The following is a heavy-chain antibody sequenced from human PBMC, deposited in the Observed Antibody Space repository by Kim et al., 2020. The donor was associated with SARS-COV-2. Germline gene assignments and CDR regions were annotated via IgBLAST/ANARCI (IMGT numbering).Heavy chain of an antibody. CDR1: GFSLSTSGVG. V-gene: IGHV2-5*02. D-gene: IGHD4-17*01. Sequence: SCPTLVKPTQTLTLTCTFSGFSLSTSGVGVGWIRQPPGKALEWLALIYWDDDKRYSPSLKSRLTITQDTSKNQVVLTMTNRDPVDTATYYCAHKQLTTVVTPYFDYWGQGTLVTVSS. CDR3: AHKQLTTVVTPYFDY. CDR2: IYWDDDK. J-gene: IGHJ4*02.